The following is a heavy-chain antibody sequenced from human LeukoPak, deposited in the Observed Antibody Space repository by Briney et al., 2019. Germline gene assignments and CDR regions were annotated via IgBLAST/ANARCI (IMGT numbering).Heavy chain of an antibody. CDR1: GFTFSSYS. D-gene: IGHD2-15*01. J-gene: IGHJ6*03. V-gene: IGHV3-48*01. Sequence: GGSLRLSCAASGFTFSSYSMNWVRQAPGKGLEWVSYISSSSSTIYYADSVKGRFTISRDNAKNSLYLQMNSLRAEDTAVYYCAREGSSCSGGSCYPPYYYYYMDVWGKGTTVTVSS. CDR2: ISSSSSTI. CDR3: AREGSSCSGGSCYPPYYYYYMDV.